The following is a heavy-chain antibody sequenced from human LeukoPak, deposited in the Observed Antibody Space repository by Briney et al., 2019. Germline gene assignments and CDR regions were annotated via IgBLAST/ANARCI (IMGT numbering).Heavy chain of an antibody. J-gene: IGHJ4*02. CDR3: ARLSGYDSFVDY. V-gene: IGHV4-39*01. D-gene: IGHD5-12*01. CDR2: IYSSGST. Sequence: PSETLSLTCTVSGGSISSSSYYWGWIRQPPGKGLEWIGSIYSSGSTYYNPSLKSRVTISVDTSKNQFSLKLSSVTAADTAVYYCARLSGYDSFVDYWGQGTLVTVSS. CDR1: GGSISSSSYY.